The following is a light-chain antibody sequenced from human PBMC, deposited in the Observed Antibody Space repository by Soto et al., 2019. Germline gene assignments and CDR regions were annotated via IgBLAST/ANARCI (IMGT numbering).Light chain of an antibody. CDR3: QQYNSFPYT. CDR1: QSISTW. V-gene: IGKV1-5*01. CDR2: DAS. J-gene: IGKJ2*01. Sequence: DLPMTQSPSTLSASVGDRVTITCRASQSISTWLAWYQQKPGKAPKLLIYDASNLESGVPIRFSGSGSGTEFTLTISSLQPNDVATYYCQQYNSFPYTFGQGTKLEIK.